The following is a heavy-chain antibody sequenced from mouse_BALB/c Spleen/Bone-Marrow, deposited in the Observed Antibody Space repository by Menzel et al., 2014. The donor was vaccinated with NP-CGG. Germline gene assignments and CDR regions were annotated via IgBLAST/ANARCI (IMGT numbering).Heavy chain of an antibody. V-gene: IGHV5-17*02. Sequence: EVQRVESGGGLVQPGGSRKLSCAASGSTFSSFGMHWVRQAPEKGLEWVAYISSGSSTVYYADKVMGRFTISRDNPKNTLFLQMTSLRSEDTAMYYCARSGSSSGYFDYWGQGTTLTVSS. D-gene: IGHD1-1*01. CDR3: ARSGSSSGYFDY. CDR1: GSTFSSFG. J-gene: IGHJ2*01. CDR2: ISSGSSTV.